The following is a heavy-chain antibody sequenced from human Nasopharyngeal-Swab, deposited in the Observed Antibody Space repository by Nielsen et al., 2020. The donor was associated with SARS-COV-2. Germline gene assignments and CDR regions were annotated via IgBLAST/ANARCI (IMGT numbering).Heavy chain of an antibody. CDR3: AKAQSVRPSAFFDS. V-gene: IGHV3-7*05. CDR2: IKEDGGEE. CDR1: GFTFSGYW. J-gene: IGHJ4*02. Sequence: GESLKISCAASGFTFSGYWMSWLRQAPGKGPEWVANIKEDGGEEYYLASVRGRFTISRDNAKNSLYLQMNSLRAEDTAIYYCAKAQSVRPSAFFDSWGQGTLVTVSS. D-gene: IGHD5-24*01.